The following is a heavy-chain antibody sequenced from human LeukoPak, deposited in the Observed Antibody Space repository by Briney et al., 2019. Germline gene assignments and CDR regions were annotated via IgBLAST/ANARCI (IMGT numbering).Heavy chain of an antibody. V-gene: IGHV3-43D*04. CDR2: ISWDGGST. CDR1: GFTFDDYA. CDR3: AKDISQRCSGGSCYSDVVFQH. Sequence: PGGSLRLSRAASGFTFDDYAMHWVRQAPGKGLEWVSLISWDGGSTYYADSVKGRFTISRDNSKNSLYLQMNSLRAEDTALYYCAKDISQRCSGGSCYSDVVFQHWGQGTLVTVSP. J-gene: IGHJ1*01. D-gene: IGHD2-15*01.